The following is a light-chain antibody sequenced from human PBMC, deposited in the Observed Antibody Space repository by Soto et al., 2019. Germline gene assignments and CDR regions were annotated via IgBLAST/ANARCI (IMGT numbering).Light chain of an antibody. V-gene: IGLV2-8*01. J-gene: IGLJ3*02. CDR2: EVN. CDR1: SSDVGAYDY. Sequence: QSVLTQPPSASGSPGQSVTISCTGTSSDVGAYDYVCWYQQHPGKAPKLMIYEVNKRPSGVPDRFSGSKSGNTASLTVSGVQAGEEADYYCSSFAANDNVVFGGGTQLTVL. CDR3: SSFAANDNVV.